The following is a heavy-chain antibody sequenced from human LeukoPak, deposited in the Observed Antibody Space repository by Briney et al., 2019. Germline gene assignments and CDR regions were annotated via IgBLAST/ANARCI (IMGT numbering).Heavy chain of an antibody. CDR3: ARKDYGDGGPYYYYGMDV. CDR2: ISGSGGST. J-gene: IGHJ6*02. Sequence: GGSLRLSCAASGFTFSSYAMSWVRQTPGKGLEWVSAISGSGGSTYYADSVKGRFTISRDNSKNTLYLQMNSLRAEDTAVYYCARKDYGDGGPYYYYGMDVWGQGTTVTVSS. CDR1: GFTFSSYA. V-gene: IGHV3-23*01. D-gene: IGHD4-17*01.